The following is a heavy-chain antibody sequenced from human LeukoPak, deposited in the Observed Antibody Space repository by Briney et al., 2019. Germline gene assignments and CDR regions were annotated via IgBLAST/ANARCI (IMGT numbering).Heavy chain of an antibody. J-gene: IGHJ4*02. Sequence: GRSLRLSCAASGFTFSSYAMHWVRQAPSKGLEWVAVISYDGSNKYYADSVKGRFTISRDNSKNTLYLQMNSLRAEDTAVYYCARDYYDSSGMTYWGQGTLVTVSS. CDR1: GFTFSSYA. CDR3: ARDYYDSSGMTY. CDR2: ISYDGSNK. D-gene: IGHD3-22*01. V-gene: IGHV3-30*01.